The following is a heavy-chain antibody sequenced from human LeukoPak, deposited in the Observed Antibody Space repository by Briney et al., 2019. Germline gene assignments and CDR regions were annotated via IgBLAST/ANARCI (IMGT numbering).Heavy chain of an antibody. V-gene: IGHV1-8*01. CDR3: ARGGRAYYYGSGRFDY. Sequence: GSVKVSFKASGYTFTSYDINWGRRATGQGREGMGWMNPNSGNTGYAQKFQGRVTMTRNTSISTAYMELSSLRSEDTAVYYCARGGRAYYYGSGRFDYWGQGTLVTVSS. D-gene: IGHD3-10*01. CDR2: MNPNSGNT. CDR1: GYTFTSYD. J-gene: IGHJ4*02.